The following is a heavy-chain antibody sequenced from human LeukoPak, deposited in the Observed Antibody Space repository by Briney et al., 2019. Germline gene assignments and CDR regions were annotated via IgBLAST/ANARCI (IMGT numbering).Heavy chain of an antibody. Sequence: GGSLRLSCAASGFTLNDYWMTWVRQAPGEGLEWVAHIKQDGGERYYGDSVKGRFTISRDNAKNLVYLQMNSLGAEDTALYYCARGWNYAFRFDSWGQGTLVTVSS. CDR1: GFTLNDYW. CDR3: ARGWNYAFRFDS. D-gene: IGHD1-7*01. J-gene: IGHJ4*02. V-gene: IGHV3-7*01. CDR2: IKQDGGER.